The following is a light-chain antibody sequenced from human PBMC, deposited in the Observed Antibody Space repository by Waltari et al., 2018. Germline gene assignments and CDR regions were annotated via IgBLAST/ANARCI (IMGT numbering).Light chain of an antibody. CDR2: GAS. CDR3: QQYDNWPRT. Sequence: EIVLTQSPATQSASPGERATLSCRAGRCVSKNLAWYQQKPGQAPRLLLYGASTRATGIPARFGGSGSGREFTLTISSLQSEDFAVYFCQQYDNWPRTFGQGTKVEIK. CDR1: RCVSKN. V-gene: IGKV3-15*01. J-gene: IGKJ1*01.